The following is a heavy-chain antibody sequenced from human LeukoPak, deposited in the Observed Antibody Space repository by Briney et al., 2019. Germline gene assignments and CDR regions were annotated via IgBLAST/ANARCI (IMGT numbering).Heavy chain of an antibody. J-gene: IGHJ4*02. CDR2: IYYSGST. CDR3: ARVYSSGWYYFDY. CDR1: GGSISSNSYY. V-gene: IGHV4-39*07. Sequence: SETLSLTCTVSGGSISSNSYYWGWIRQPPGKGLEWIGSIYYSGSTYYNPSLKSRVTISVDTSKNQFSLKLSSVTAADTAVYYCARVYSSGWYYFDYWGQGTLVTVSS. D-gene: IGHD6-19*01.